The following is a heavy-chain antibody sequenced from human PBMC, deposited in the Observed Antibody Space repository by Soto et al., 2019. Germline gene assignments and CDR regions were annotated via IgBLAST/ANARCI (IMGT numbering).Heavy chain of an antibody. CDR3: APWYYYVSSGYYRYYCDY. Sequence: QITLKESGPTLVKPTQTLTLTCTFSGFSLSTSGVGVGWIRPPPGKALELLALIYWDDDTRYSPTLKSRLTITKDTATNQVVLTMTNMDPVDTATYYCAPWYYYVSSGYYRYYCDYLGQGTLVTVSS. CDR2: IYWDDDT. V-gene: IGHV2-5*02. J-gene: IGHJ4*02. CDR1: GFSLSTSGVG. D-gene: IGHD3-22*01.